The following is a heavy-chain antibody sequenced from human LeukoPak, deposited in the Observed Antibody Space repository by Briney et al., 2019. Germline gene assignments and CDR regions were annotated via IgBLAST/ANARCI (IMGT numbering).Heavy chain of an antibody. J-gene: IGHJ4*02. CDR1: GGSISSSNW. D-gene: IGHD3-9*01. V-gene: IGHV4-4*02. Sequence: SGTLSLTCAVSGGSISSSNWWSWVRQPPGQGLEWIGEIYHSGSTNYNPSLKSRVTISVDKSKNQFSLKLSSVIAADTAVYYCAVLRFFDWFRCDGNIDYWGQGTLVTVSS. CDR3: AVLRFFDWFRCDGNIDY. CDR2: IYHSGST.